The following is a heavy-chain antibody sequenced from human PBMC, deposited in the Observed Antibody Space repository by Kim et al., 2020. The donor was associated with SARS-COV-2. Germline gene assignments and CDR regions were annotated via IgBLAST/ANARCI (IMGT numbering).Heavy chain of an antibody. J-gene: IGHJ4*02. Sequence: VKGRITVSRDNSKNTLYLQMSSLRADDTAVYYCVKEKGTSSRGWSGDFDSWGQGTLVTVSS. CDR3: VKEKGTSSRGWSGDFDS. V-gene: IGHV3-64D*09. D-gene: IGHD6-19*01.